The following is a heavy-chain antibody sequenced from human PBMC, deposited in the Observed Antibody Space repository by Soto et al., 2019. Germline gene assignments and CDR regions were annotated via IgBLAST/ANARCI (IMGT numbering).Heavy chain of an antibody. Sequence: SETLSLTCTVSGGSISSYYWSWIRQPPGKGLEWIGYIYYSGSTNYSPSLKSRVTISVDTSKNQFSLKLSSVTAADTAVYYCARSDSSSSPTDYWGQGTLVTVSS. D-gene: IGHD6-6*01. J-gene: IGHJ4*02. CDR2: IYYSGST. CDR1: GGSISSYY. CDR3: ARSDSSSSPTDY. V-gene: IGHV4-59*01.